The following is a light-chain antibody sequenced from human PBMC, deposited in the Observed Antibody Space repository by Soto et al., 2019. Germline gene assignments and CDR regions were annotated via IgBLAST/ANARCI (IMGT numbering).Light chain of an antibody. Sequence: HSVLTQPPSVSGAPGQRVTISCTGSSSNIGAGYDVHWYQQLPGTAPKLLIYGNSNRPSGVPDRFSGSKSGTSASLAITGLQAEDEADYYCQSYDSSLSVVLFGGGTKLTVL. J-gene: IGLJ2*01. CDR1: SSNIGAGYD. CDR2: GNS. CDR3: QSYDSSLSVVL. V-gene: IGLV1-40*01.